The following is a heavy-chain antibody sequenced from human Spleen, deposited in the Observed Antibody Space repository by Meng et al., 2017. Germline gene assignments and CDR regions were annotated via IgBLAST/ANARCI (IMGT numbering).Heavy chain of an antibody. CDR1: GGSFSGYY. V-gene: IGHV4-34*01. D-gene: IGHD6-19*01. Sequence: VQLQRGGAGLLKPSETLSLTCAVYGGSFSGYYWSWIRQPPGKGLEWIGEINHSGSTNYNPSLKSRVTISVDTSKNQFSLKLSSVTAADTAVYYCARKGLGLGFDYWGQGTLVTVSS. J-gene: IGHJ4*02. CDR2: INHSGST. CDR3: ARKGLGLGFDY.